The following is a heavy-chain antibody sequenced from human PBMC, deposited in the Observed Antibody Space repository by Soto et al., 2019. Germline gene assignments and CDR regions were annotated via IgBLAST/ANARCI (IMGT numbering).Heavy chain of an antibody. V-gene: IGHV1-69*06. D-gene: IGHD3-10*01. CDR2: TIPVFNTA. CDR1: GGTLSDHG. CDR3: ARGVYGSGNYYTGPSAFDI. Sequence: QVQLEQSGAEVKKPGSSVKVSCKASGGTLSDHGVAWLRQAPGQGLEWMGGTIPVFNTAKYAQKLQGRVTVTADKFTNIAYMELSSLRSEDTDFYFCARGVYGSGNYYTGPSAFDIWGQGTMVIVSS. J-gene: IGHJ3*02.